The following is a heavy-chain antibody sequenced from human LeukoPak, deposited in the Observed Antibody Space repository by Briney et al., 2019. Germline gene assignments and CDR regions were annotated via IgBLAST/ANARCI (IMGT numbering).Heavy chain of an antibody. D-gene: IGHD6-13*01. J-gene: IGHJ5*02. CDR3: ATVYRQLFDP. CDR1: GFTFSSYE. CDR2: ISSSGSAI. Sequence: GGSLRLSCAASGFTFSSYEMNWVRQAPGKGLEWVSYISSSGSAIYYADSVKGRFTISRDNAKNSLYPQMNSLRAEDTAVYYCATVYRQLFDPWGQGTLVTVSS. V-gene: IGHV3-48*03.